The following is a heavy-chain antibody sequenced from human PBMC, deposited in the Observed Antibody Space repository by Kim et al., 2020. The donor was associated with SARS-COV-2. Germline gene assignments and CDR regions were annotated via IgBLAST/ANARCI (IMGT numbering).Heavy chain of an antibody. D-gene: IGHD4-17*01. J-gene: IGHJ4*02. CDR3: ARSVTTLFS. Sequence: GKAHYAETCQGRVTITADESTRTAYMELSSLRSEDTAVYYCARSVTTLFSWGQGTLVTVSS. V-gene: IGHV1-69*01. CDR2: GKA.